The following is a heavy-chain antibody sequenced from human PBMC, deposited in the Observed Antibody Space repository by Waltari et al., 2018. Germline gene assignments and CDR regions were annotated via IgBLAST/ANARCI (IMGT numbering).Heavy chain of an antibody. CDR2: INTDTGHP. CDR1: GYAFNPYA. Sequence: QVQLVQPGSEVKKPGASVKVSCKASGYAFNPYAINWVRPAPGQGLQWMGWINTDTGHPTYAPGFTGRFVFSLDTSVTTTFLQISDLRAEDTAVYFCARDHTIYGDYSSDLWGQGALVTVSS. V-gene: IGHV7-4-1*02. CDR3: ARDHTIYGDYSSDL. J-gene: IGHJ4*02. D-gene: IGHD4-17*01.